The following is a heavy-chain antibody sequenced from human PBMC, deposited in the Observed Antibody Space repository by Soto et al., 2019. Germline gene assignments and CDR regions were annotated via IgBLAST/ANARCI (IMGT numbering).Heavy chain of an antibody. CDR2: ISGSGGSP. Sequence: GSLRLSCAASGFTFSNYAMNWVRQAPGKGLEWVSTISGSGGSPYYADSVKGRFTISRDNSKNTLYLQMNSLRAGDSAIYYCAKEGTSGLYYFDYWGQGTLVIVSS. D-gene: IGHD6-19*01. V-gene: IGHV3-23*01. CDR3: AKEGTSGLYYFDY. CDR1: GFTFSNYA. J-gene: IGHJ4*02.